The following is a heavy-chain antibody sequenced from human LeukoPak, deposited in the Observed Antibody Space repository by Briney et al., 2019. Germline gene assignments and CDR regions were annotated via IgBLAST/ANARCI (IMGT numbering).Heavy chain of an antibody. CDR3: ARHQRNYDFWSGYYLN. J-gene: IGHJ4*02. D-gene: IGHD3-3*01. CDR2: INTNTGNP. CDR1: GYTFTSYA. Sequence: AASVKVSCKASGYTFTSYAMNWVRQAPGQGLEWMGWINTNTGNPTYAQGFTGQFVFSLDTSVSTAYLQISSLKAEDTAVYYCARHQRNYDFWSGYYLNWGQGTLVTVSS. V-gene: IGHV7-4-1*02.